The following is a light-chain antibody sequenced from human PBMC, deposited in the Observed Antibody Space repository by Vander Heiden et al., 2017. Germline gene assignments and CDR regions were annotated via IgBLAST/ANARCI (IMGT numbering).Light chain of an antibody. Sequence: EIVLTQSPATLSLSPGERATLSCRASESVSSYLAWFQQKPGQAPRLLIYDASNRATGIPARFSGSGSGTDFTLTISSLEAEDSAVYYCQQRSNWPRTFGQGTKVEIK. CDR1: ESVSSY. J-gene: IGKJ1*01. CDR2: DAS. CDR3: QQRSNWPRT. V-gene: IGKV3-11*01.